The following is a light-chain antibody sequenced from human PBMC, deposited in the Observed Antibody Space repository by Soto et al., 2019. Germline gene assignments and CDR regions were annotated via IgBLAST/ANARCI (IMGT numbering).Light chain of an antibody. CDR1: SSDVGNYHR. Sequence: QSALTQPPSVSGSPGQSVTISCTGTSSDVGNYHRVSWYQQPPGTAPKLIIYEVSNWPSGVPDRFSGSKSGNTASLTISGRQDEDEAGYYCSSYRSGGTVVFGGGTKLTVL. CDR3: SSYRSGGTVV. CDR2: EVS. V-gene: IGLV2-18*02. J-gene: IGLJ2*01.